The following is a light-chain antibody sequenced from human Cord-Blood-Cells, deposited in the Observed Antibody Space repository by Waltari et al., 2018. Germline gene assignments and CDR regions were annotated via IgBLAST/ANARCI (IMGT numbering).Light chain of an antibody. CDR1: QSVSSY. CDR3: QQRSNWLIT. V-gene: IGKV3-11*01. Sequence: EIVLTQSPATLSLSPGERATLSCRASQSVSSYSAWYQQKPGQAPRLLIYDASNRATGIPARFSGSGSGTDFTLTISSLESEDFAVYYCQQRSNWLITFGQGTRLEIK. J-gene: IGKJ5*01. CDR2: DAS.